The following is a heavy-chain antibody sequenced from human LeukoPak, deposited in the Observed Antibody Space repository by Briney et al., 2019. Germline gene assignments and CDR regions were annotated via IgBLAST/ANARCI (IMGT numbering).Heavy chain of an antibody. CDR3: ARGYYVKSFDY. V-gene: IGHV4-4*02. CDR2: IYHSGST. J-gene: IGHJ4*02. D-gene: IGHD3-10*02. CDR1: GGSISSSNW. Sequence: SETLSLTCAVSGGSISSSNWWNWVRQPPGKGLEWIGEIYHSGSTNYNPSLKSRVTISVDTSKNQFSLKLSSVTAADTAVYYCARGYYVKSFDYWGQGTLVTVSS.